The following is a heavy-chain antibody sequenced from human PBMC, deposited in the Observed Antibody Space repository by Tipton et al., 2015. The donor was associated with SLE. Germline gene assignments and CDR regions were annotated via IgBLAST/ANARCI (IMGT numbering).Heavy chain of an antibody. D-gene: IGHD4-11*01. Sequence: TLSLTCTVSGASMNGQYWSWIRQPPGKALDFFGFIHYSGYTQYNPSLKSRVTMSEDTSKNHFSLKLISVTAADTAVYYCAREFLNPVTTVHYYFDLWGRGTLVTVSS. J-gene: IGHJ2*01. CDR3: AREFLNPVTTVHYYFDL. CDR2: IHYSGYT. V-gene: IGHV4-59*11. CDR1: GASMNGQY.